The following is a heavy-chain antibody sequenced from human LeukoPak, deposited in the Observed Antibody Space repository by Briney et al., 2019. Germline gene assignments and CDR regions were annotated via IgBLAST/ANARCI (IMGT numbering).Heavy chain of an antibody. Sequence: PSETLSLTCAVYGGSFSGYYWSWIRQPPGKGLEWIGEINHSGSTNYNPSLKSRVTISVGTSKNQFSLKLSSVTAADTAVYYCARMWNSWSDYFDYWGQGTLVTVSS. CDR2: INHSGST. CDR3: ARMWNSWSDYFDY. J-gene: IGHJ4*02. CDR1: GGSFSGYY. V-gene: IGHV4-34*01. D-gene: IGHD6-13*01.